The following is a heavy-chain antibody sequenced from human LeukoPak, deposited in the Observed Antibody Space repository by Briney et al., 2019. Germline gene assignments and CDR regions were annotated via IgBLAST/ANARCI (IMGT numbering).Heavy chain of an antibody. CDR1: GGSFSGYY. V-gene: IGHV4-34*01. D-gene: IGHD2-15*01. J-gene: IGHJ6*02. CDR2: INHSGST. CDR3: ARKRAYCSGGSCYSLEYYYYGMDV. Sequence: NPSETLSLTCAVSGGSFSGYYWSWIRQPPGKGLEWIGEINHSGSTNYNPSLKSRVTISVDTSKNQFSLKLSSVTAADTAVYYCARKRAYCSGGSCYSLEYYYYGMDVWGQGTTVTVSS.